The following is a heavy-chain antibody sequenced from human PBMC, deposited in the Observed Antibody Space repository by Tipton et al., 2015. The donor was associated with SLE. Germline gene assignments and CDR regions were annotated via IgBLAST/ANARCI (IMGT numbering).Heavy chain of an antibody. D-gene: IGHD2-2*02. V-gene: IGHV4-31*02. J-gene: IGHJ5*02. CDR3: ARAIRFFDP. CDR2: IYNFGNT. CDR1: GDSISSGAYY. Sequence: LRLSCSVSGDSISSGAYYWGWSRQHPGKGLEWIGYIYNFGNTYYNPSLKSRLAISIDTSKNQFSLKLTSVTAADTAVYYCARAIRFFDPWGQGALVTVSS.